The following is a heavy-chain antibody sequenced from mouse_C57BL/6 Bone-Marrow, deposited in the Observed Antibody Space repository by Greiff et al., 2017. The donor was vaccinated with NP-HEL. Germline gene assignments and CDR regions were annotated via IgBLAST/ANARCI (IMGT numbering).Heavy chain of an antibody. CDR1: GYSFTDYN. CDR3: AREAITTVGPPFAY. Sequence: VHVKQSGPELVKPGASVKISCKASGYSFTDYNMNWVKQSNGKCLEWIGVINPNYGTTSYNQKFKGKATLTVDQSSSTAYMQLNSLTSEDSAVYYCAREAITTVGPPFAYWGQGTLVTVSA. CDR2: INPNYGTT. V-gene: IGHV1-39*01. D-gene: IGHD1-1*01. J-gene: IGHJ3*01.